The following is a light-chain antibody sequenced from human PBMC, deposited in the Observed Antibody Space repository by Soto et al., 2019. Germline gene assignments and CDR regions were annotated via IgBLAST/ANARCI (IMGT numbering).Light chain of an antibody. CDR2: AAS. V-gene: IGKV1-39*01. CDR1: QSVITY. J-gene: IGKJ2*01. Sequence: DIQMTQSPSSLSASVGDRVTVTCRASQSVITYLNWYQQKPGKAPKLLISAASSLQSGVPSRFSGSGSGTDFILTISSLQPEDFATYYCQQSYSTPWTFGQGTKLEIK. CDR3: QQSYSTPWT.